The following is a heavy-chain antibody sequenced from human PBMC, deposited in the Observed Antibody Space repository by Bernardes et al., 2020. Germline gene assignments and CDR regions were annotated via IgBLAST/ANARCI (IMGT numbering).Heavy chain of an antibody. CDR1: GGSVSSGRYY. J-gene: IGHJ4*02. D-gene: IGHD3-10*01. CDR3: ATFGYGSGSYRFDY. CDR2: IYYSRST. V-gene: IGHV4-61*01. Sequence: SESLSLTCTVSGGSVSSGRYYWSWLLQPPGKGLEWTGYIYYSRSTNYNPSLKSRVTISVDTSKNQFSLKLSSVTAADTAVYYCATFGYGSGSYRFDYWGQGTLVTVSS.